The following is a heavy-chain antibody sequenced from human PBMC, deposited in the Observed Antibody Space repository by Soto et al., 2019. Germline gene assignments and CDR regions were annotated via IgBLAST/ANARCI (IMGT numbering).Heavy chain of an antibody. CDR1: GGSINTAGDY. Sequence: QVQLLKSGPGLVRPSQTLSLTCTVSGGSINTAGDYWNWMRQRPGEGLEWIGSIHSSGAIYYTPPLKGRVKVSADTSKNQFSLSLDSMTPADTAVYYCVRGKRGPWYFDVWGRGTLVAVSS. CDR3: VRGKRGPWYFDV. CDR2: IHSSGAI. J-gene: IGHJ2*01. V-gene: IGHV4-31*03.